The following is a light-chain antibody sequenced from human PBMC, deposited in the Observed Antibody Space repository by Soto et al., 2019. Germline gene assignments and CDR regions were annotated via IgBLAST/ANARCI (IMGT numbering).Light chain of an antibody. Sequence: EIVLTQSPGTLSLSPGERATLSCRASQSVSSNSLAWYRQKPGQAPRLLIYGASSRATGIPDRFSGSGSGTDFTLTISRLEPEDFAVYYCQQYGSSPLTFGGGTKVEIK. J-gene: IGKJ4*01. CDR1: QSVSSNS. CDR3: QQYGSSPLT. V-gene: IGKV3-20*01. CDR2: GAS.